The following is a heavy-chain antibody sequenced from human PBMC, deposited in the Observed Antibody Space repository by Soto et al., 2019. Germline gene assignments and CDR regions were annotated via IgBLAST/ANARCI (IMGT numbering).Heavy chain of an antibody. D-gene: IGHD4-17*01. V-gene: IGHV1-46*01. CDR3: AREYGGDTLRTAEYFQH. CDR1: GYTFTSYY. Sequence: QVQLVQSGAEVKKPGASVKVSCKASGYTFTSYYMHWVRQAPGQGLEWMGIINPSGGSTSYAQKFQGRVTMTRDTSTSTVYMELSSLRSEDTAVYYCAREYGGDTLRTAEYFQHWGQGTLVTVSS. J-gene: IGHJ1*01. CDR2: INPSGGST.